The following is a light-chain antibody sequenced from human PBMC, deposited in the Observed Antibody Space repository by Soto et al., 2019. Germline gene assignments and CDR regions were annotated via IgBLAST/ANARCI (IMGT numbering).Light chain of an antibody. CDR1: QSVGTY. V-gene: IGKV3-11*01. CDR2: DAS. Sequence: EIVLTQSPATLSLSPGEGAALSCRASQSVGTYLAWFQQKPGQAPRLLIYDASNRATGVPARFSGSGSGTDFTLIISSLEPEDFAVYYCLQRSNWLALTFGGGTKVEIK. CDR3: LQRSNWLALT. J-gene: IGKJ4*01.